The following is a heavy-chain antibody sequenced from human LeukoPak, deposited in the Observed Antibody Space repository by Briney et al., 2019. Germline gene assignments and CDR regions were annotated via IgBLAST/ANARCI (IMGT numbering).Heavy chain of an antibody. CDR2: IKQDESVK. D-gene: IGHD6-19*01. V-gene: IGHV3-7*01. Sequence: GGSLRLSCAASGFTFSGYWMIWVRQAPGKGLEWVANIKQDESVKYYVDSVSGRFTISRDNAKNLLYLQMNSLRDEDTAVYYCVRDSGGYSSVWYDAFDVWGRGTKVTVSS. CDR1: GFTFSGYW. J-gene: IGHJ3*01. CDR3: VRDSGGYSSVWYDAFDV.